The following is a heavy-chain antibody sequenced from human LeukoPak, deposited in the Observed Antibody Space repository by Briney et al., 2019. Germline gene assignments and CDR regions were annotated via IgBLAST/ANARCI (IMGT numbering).Heavy chain of an antibody. Sequence: SQTLSLTCAVSGGSISSGGYSWSWIRQPPGKGLEWIGYIYHSGSTYYNPSLKSRVTISVDTSKNQFSLKLSSVTAADTAVYYCARASRGADYWGQGTLVTVSS. J-gene: IGHJ4*02. CDR2: IYHSGST. D-gene: IGHD3-10*01. CDR3: ARASRGADY. V-gene: IGHV4-30-2*05. CDR1: GGSISSGGYS.